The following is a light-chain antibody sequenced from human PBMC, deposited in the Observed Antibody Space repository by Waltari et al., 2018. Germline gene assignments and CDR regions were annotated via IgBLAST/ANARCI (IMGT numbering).Light chain of an antibody. CDR1: DLGART. CDR3: QVWVSRTDHYV. Sequence: SYVLTQPPSVSVAPGKTARIACGLNDLGARTVNWYQQNPGQAPVLVVYGDTDRPSGIPERFFGSTSGNSATLTISRVEAGDEADYYCQVWVSRTDHYVFGTGTKVTVL. V-gene: IGLV3-21*03. J-gene: IGLJ1*01. CDR2: GDT.